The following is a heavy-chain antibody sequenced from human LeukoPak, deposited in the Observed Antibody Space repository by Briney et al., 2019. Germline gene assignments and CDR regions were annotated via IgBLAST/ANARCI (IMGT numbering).Heavy chain of an antibody. CDR2: INHSGST. CDR3: ARGSTVGTRLKGWFDP. D-gene: IGHD2-2*01. CDR1: GGSFSGYY. J-gene: IGHJ5*02. Sequence: SETLSLTCAVYGGSFSGYYWSWIRQPPGKGLEWIGEINHSGSTNYNPSLKSRVTISVDTPKNQFSLKLSSVTAADTAVYYCARGSTVGTRLKGWFDPCGQGTLVTLSS. V-gene: IGHV4-34*01.